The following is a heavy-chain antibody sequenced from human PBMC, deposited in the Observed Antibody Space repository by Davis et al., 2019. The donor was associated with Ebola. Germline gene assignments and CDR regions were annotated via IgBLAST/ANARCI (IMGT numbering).Heavy chain of an antibody. CDR3: ARVEVAANEGLNY. CDR1: GFTFSSYS. J-gene: IGHJ4*02. CDR2: ISSSGSTI. Sequence: GGSLRLSCAASGFTFSSYSMNWVRQAPGKGLEWVSYISSSGSTIYYADSVKGRFTISRDNAKNSLYLQMNSLRAEDTAVYYCARVEVAANEGLNYWGQGTLVTVSS. V-gene: IGHV3-48*04. D-gene: IGHD2-15*01.